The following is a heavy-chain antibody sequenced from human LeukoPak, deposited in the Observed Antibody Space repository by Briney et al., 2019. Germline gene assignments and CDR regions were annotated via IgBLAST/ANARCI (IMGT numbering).Heavy chain of an antibody. D-gene: IGHD5-18*01. CDR2: IYSGGNT. Sequence: RGSLRLSCVASGFTVSSNYMSWVRQAPGKGLEWVSVIYSGGNTYYADSVKGRFTISRDNSKNTLYLQMNSLRAEDTAVYYCARLSPYSYGLAPIDYWGQGTLVTVSS. V-gene: IGHV3-66*04. CDR3: ARLSPYSYGLAPIDY. CDR1: GFTVSSNY. J-gene: IGHJ4*02.